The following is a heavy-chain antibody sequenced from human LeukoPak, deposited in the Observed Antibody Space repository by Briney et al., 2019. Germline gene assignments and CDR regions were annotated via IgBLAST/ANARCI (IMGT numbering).Heavy chain of an antibody. CDR3: AKDGAGDYVWGSLFDY. D-gene: IGHD3-16*01. J-gene: IGHJ4*02. CDR2: ISWNSGSI. CDR1: GFTFDDYA. V-gene: IGHV3-9*03. Sequence: GGSLRLSCAASGFTFDDYAMHWVRQAPGKGLEWVSGISWNSGSIGYADSVKGRFTISRDNAKNSLYLKMNSLRAEDMALYYCAKDGAGDYVWGSLFDYWGQGTLVTVSS.